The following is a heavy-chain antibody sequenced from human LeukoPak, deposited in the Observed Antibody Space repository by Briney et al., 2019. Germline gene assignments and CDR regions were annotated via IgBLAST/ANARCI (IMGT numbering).Heavy chain of an antibody. CDR1: GFTFSDYY. CDR2: ISSSGSTI. Sequence: PGGSLRLSCAASGFTFSDYYMSWIRQAPGKGLEGVSYISSSGSTIYYADSVKGRYTISRDNAKNSLYLQMNSLRAEDTAVHYCARDTSIAGGFDYWGQGTLVTVSS. CDR3: ARDTSIAGGFDY. J-gene: IGHJ4*02. V-gene: IGHV3-11*01. D-gene: IGHD6-13*01.